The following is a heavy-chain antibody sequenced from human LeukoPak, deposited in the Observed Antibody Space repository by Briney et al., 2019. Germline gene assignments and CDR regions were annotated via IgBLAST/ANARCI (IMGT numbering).Heavy chain of an antibody. CDR2: ITHRGST. CDR1: GGSFTDYY. J-gene: IGHJ5*02. CDR3: SRRGQWLGRWFDP. D-gene: IGHD6-19*01. Sequence: PSETLSLTCAVFGGSFTDYYWSWIRQPPGKGLEWIGEITHRGSTNYKSSLKSRVTISVDTSKNQFSLKLISVTAADTANYCSRRGQWLGRWFDPWGQGTLVTVSS. V-gene: IGHV4-34*01.